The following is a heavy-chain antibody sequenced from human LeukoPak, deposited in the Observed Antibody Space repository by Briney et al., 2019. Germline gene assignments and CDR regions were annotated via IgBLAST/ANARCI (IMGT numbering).Heavy chain of an antibody. CDR1: GGSISGTSYC. J-gene: IGHJ4*02. V-gene: IGHV4-39*07. CDR2: HYHTGRI. CDR3: ARDGSDNWGLFDN. D-gene: IGHD1-1*01. Sequence: SETLSLTCSVSGGSISGTSYCWGWIRQPPGKGPEWIGSHYHTGRIYHNPSLNSRVTISVDTSKNQFSLKLSSVTDADTAVYYCARDGSDNWGLFDNWGRGTLVAVSS.